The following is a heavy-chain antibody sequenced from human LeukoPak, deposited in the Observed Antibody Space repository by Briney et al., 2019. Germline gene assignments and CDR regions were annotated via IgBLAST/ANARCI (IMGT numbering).Heavy chain of an antibody. V-gene: IGHV3-23*01. J-gene: IGHJ4*02. CDR1: GFTFSSYYA. D-gene: IGHD4-17*01. CDR2: ISGSGGTT. CDR3: ARVSPNTVTTLQYFDY. Sequence: PGGSLRLSCAVSGFTFSSYYAMTWVRQAPGKGLEWVSAISGSGGTTYYADSVKGRFTMSRDTPKNTLYLQMNSLRAEDTAVYYCARVSPNTVTTLQYFDYWGQGTLVTVSS.